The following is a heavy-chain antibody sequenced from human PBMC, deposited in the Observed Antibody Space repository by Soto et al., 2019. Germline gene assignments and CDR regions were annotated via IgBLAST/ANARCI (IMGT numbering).Heavy chain of an antibody. Sequence: QVQLQESGPGLVKPSQTLSLTCTVSGGSISSGNYYWSWIRQPPGKGLEWIGFISYSGSTYYSTSLKSRVTISVDTSKSPFSLKMSFVTAADTAGYYCATMGTPATGLYFFDYWGQGSLVTVSS. J-gene: IGHJ4*02. V-gene: IGHV4-30-4*01. CDR2: ISYSGST. CDR3: ATMGTPATGLYFFDY. D-gene: IGHD2-15*01. CDR1: GGSISSGNYY.